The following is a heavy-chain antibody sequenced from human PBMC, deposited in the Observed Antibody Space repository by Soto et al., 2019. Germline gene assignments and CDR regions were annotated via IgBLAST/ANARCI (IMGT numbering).Heavy chain of an antibody. CDR1: GYTLTELS. CDR3: ATDRLVGATIESTFDY. V-gene: IGHV1-24*01. D-gene: IGHD1-26*01. Sequence: ASVKVSCKVSGYTLTELSMHWVRQAPGKGLEWMGGFDPEDGETIYAQKFQGRVTMTEDTSTDTAYMELSSLRSEDTAVYYCATDRLVGATIESTFDYWGQGTLVTVS. J-gene: IGHJ4*02. CDR2: FDPEDGET.